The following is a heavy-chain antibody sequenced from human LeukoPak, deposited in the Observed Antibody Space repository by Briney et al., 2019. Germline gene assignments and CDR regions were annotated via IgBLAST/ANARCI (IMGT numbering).Heavy chain of an antibody. Sequence: GRSLRLSCAASGFTFNTYGMHWVRQAPGKGLEWVAVISNDGSNKYCTDSVKGRFTISRDNSKNTLYLQVNSLRAEDTAVYYCAKEWIRGVINYWGQGTLVTVSS. CDR2: ISNDGSNK. CDR1: GFTFNTYG. J-gene: IGHJ4*02. CDR3: AKEWIRGVINY. D-gene: IGHD3-10*01. V-gene: IGHV3-30*18.